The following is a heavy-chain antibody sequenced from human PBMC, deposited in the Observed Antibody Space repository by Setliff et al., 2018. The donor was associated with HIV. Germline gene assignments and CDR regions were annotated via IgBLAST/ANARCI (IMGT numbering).Heavy chain of an antibody. D-gene: IGHD3-22*01. V-gene: IGHV1-46*01. CDR2: INPSGGKT. CDR1: GYTFIRYD. Sequence: ASVKVSCKASGYTFIRYDIHWVRQAPGQGLEWMGLINPSGGKTSYAKKFQGRLTMTRDTSRSTVYMELSSLRSEDTAMYYCARCYYDSSGPTDAFDIWGQGTVVTVSS. J-gene: IGHJ3*02. CDR3: ARCYYDSSGPTDAFDI.